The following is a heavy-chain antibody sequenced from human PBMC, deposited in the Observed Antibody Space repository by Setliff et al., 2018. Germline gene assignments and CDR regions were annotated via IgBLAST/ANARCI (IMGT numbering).Heavy chain of an antibody. CDR1: GGSLSSYY. V-gene: IGHV4-59*12. CDR2: IYSSGST. D-gene: IGHD3-10*01. CDR3: ARIKWFGETDCFDS. Sequence: PSETLSLTCTVSGGSLSSYYWSWIRQPPGKGLEWIGYIYSSGSTNYNPSLKSRVTISVDTSKNQFSLKLNSVTAADTAVYYCARIKWFGETDCFDSWGQGTLVTVSS. J-gene: IGHJ5*01.